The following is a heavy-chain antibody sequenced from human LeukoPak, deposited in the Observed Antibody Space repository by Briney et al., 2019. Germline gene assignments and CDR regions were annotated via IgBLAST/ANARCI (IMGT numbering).Heavy chain of an antibody. Sequence: GGSLRLSCAASGFTFSTYAMRWVRQAPGKGVEWVSAISGSGSSPYYADSVKCRFTISRDNSKNTLYLQMNSLRAEDTAVYYCAKWHSSGWYDPVWFDPWGQGTLVTVSS. D-gene: IGHD6-19*01. CDR3: AKWHSSGWYDPVWFDP. CDR2: ISGSGSSP. V-gene: IGHV3-23*01. J-gene: IGHJ5*02. CDR1: GFTFSTYA.